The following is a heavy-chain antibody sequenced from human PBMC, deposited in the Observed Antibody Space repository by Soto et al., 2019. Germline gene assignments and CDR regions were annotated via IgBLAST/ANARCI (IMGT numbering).Heavy chain of an antibody. J-gene: IGHJ4*02. V-gene: IGHV4-59*01. CDR3: ASHRGYSYGYGY. CDR1: GGSISSYY. D-gene: IGHD5-18*01. CDR2: IYNSGST. Sequence: PSETLSLTCTVSGGSISSYYWSWIRQPPGKGLEWIGYIYNSGSTNYNPSLKSRVTISVDTSKNQLSLKVRSVTAADTAVYYCASHRGYSYGYGYWGQGTLVTVSS.